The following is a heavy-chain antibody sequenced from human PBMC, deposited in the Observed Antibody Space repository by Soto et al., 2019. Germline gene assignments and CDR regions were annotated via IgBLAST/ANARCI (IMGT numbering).Heavy chain of an antibody. Sequence: QVQLQQWGAGLLKPSETLSLTCAVYGGSFSGYYWSWIRQPPGKGLEWIGEINHSGSTNYNPSLKSRVTISVDTYKNQFSLKLSSVTAADTAVYYCARGGVGAIYYYYYGMDVWGQGTTVTVSS. CDR1: GGSFSGYY. V-gene: IGHV4-34*01. J-gene: IGHJ6*02. CDR3: ARGGVGAIYYYYYGMDV. CDR2: INHSGST. D-gene: IGHD1-26*01.